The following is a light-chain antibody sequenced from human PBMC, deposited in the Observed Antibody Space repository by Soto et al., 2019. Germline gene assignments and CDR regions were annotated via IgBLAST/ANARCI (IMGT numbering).Light chain of an antibody. J-gene: IGKJ1*01. V-gene: IGKV1-5*03. CDR3: QQYDVYSPWM. Sequence: DVQMTQSPSSLSASVEDRVTITCRASQSISSWLAWYQQKPGKAPKLLIYKASNLESGVSSRFSGSGSGTEFTLTISSLQPDDSATYYCQQYDVYSPWMFGQGTKVDI. CDR1: QSISSW. CDR2: KAS.